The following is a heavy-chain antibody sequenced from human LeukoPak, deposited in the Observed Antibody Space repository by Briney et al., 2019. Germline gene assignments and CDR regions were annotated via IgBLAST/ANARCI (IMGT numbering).Heavy chain of an antibody. CDR2: IYYSGST. V-gene: IGHV4-59*01. J-gene: IGHJ4*02. D-gene: IGHD6-19*01. CDR1: GGSINGYY. Sequence: SETLSLTCTVSGGSINGYYWSRIRQPPGKGLEWIGYIYYSGSTNYNPSLKSRVTISVDTSKNQFSLKLSSVTAADTAVYYCARYSSGWWYFDYWGQGTLVTVSS. CDR3: ARYSSGWWYFDY.